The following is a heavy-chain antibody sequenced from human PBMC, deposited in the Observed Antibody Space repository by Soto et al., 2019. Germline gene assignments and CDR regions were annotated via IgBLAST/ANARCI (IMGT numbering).Heavy chain of an antibody. CDR3: AKGQHCSSTSCYFYYYGMDV. CDR2: ISYDGSNK. CDR1: GFTFNTYG. V-gene: IGHV3-30*18. J-gene: IGHJ6*02. Sequence: QVQLVESGGGVVQPGRSLRLSCAASGFTFNTYGMHWVRQSPGKGLERVAVISYDGSNKYYADSVKGRLTISRDNSKNTLYLQMNSLRAEDTAVYYCAKGQHCSSTSCYFYYYGMDVWGQGTTVAVSS. D-gene: IGHD2-2*01.